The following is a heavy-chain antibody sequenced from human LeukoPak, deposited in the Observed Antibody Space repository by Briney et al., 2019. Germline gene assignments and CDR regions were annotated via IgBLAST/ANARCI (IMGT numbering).Heavy chain of an antibody. V-gene: IGHV4-34*01. CDR2: INHSGST. D-gene: IGHD2-2*01. CDR3: ARGRYCSSTSCNVFDY. Sequence: SETLSLTCAVYGGSFSGYYGSWIRQPPGKGLEWMGEINHSGSTNYNPALKSRVTISVDTSKNQFSLKLSSVTAADTAVYYCARGRYCSSTSCNVFDYWGQGTLVTVSS. J-gene: IGHJ4*02. CDR1: GGSFSGYY.